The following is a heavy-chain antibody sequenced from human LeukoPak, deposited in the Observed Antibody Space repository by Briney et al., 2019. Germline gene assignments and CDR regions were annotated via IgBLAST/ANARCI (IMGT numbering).Heavy chain of an antibody. Sequence: ASVKVSCKASGYAFTSYGISWVRQAPGQGLEWMGWISAYNGNTNYAQKLQGRVTMTTDTSTSTAYMELRSLRSDDTAVYYCARVVGSSSWDNWFGPWGQGTLVTVSS. D-gene: IGHD6-13*01. CDR1: GYAFTSYG. V-gene: IGHV1-18*01. CDR3: ARVVGSSSWDNWFGP. CDR2: ISAYNGNT. J-gene: IGHJ5*02.